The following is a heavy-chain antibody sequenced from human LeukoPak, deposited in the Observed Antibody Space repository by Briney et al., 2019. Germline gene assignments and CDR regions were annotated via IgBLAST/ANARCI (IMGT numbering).Heavy chain of an antibody. D-gene: IGHD2-15*01. CDR2: IRSKTNTYAT. J-gene: IGHJ3*02. CDR3: TRHEGYCSGDRCYFSHAFDI. Sequence: GGSLRLSCVASGFTFSGSAMHWVRQASGKGLEWVGHIRSKTNTYATAYAASVKGRFTISRDDSKNTAHLQMNSLKTEDTAVYYCTRHEGYCSGDRCYFSHAFDIWGQGTMVTVSS. V-gene: IGHV3-73*01. CDR1: GFTFSGSA.